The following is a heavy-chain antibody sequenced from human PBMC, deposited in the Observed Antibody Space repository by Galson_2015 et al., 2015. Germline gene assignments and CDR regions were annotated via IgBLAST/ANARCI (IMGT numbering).Heavy chain of an antibody. V-gene: IGHV1-69*06. CDR3: ARVTMVQGVIQAFDP. Sequence: QSGAEVKKPGESLKISCKASGGTFSSYAISWVRQAPGQGLEWMGGIIPIFGTANYAQKFQGRVTITADKSTSTAYMELSSLRSEDTAVYYCARVTMVQGVIQAFDPWGQGTLVTVSS. CDR1: GGTFSSYA. J-gene: IGHJ5*02. CDR2: IIPIFGTA. D-gene: IGHD3-10*01.